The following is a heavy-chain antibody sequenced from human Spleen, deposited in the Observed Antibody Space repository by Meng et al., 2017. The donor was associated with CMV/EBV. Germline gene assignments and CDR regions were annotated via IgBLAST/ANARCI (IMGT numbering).Heavy chain of an antibody. CDR2: ISYDGSNK. CDR1: GFTFSNYG. Sequence: GESLKISCAASGFTFSNYGMHWVRQAPGKGLEWVAVISYDGSNKYYADSVKGRFTISRDNSKNTLYLQMNSLRAEDTAVYYCAREDCSSTSCMFDYWGQGTLVTVSS. CDR3: AREDCSSTSCMFDY. J-gene: IGHJ4*02. V-gene: IGHV3-30*19. D-gene: IGHD2-2*01.